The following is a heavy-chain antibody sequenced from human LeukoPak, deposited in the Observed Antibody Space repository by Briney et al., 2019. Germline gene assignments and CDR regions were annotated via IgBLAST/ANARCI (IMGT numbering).Heavy chain of an antibody. D-gene: IGHD4-23*01. CDR3: ARDGNDQGTSDWYFDL. CDR2: IWYDGSNK. Sequence: PGGSLRLSCAASGFTFSSYGMHWVRQAPGKGLEWVAVIWYDGSNKYYADSVKGRFTISRDNSKNTLYLQMNSLRAEDTAVYYCARDGNDQGTSDWYFDLWGRGTLVTVSS. J-gene: IGHJ2*01. V-gene: IGHV3-33*01. CDR1: GFTFSSYG.